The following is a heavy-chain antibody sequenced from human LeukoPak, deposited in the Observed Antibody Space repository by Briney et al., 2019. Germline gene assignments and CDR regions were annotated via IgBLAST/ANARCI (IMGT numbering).Heavy chain of an antibody. J-gene: IGHJ6*04. CDR2: IDPSDSYT. D-gene: IGHD3-10*01. V-gene: IGHV5-10-1*01. CDR1: GYSFTSYW. CDR3: ARLRGYYYGSGSYVDV. Sequence: GESLKISCNGSGYSFTSYWISWVRQMPGKGLEWMGRIDPSDSYTNYSPSFQGHVTISADKSISTAYLQWSSLKASDTAMYYCARLRGYYYGSGSYVDVWGKGTTVTVSS.